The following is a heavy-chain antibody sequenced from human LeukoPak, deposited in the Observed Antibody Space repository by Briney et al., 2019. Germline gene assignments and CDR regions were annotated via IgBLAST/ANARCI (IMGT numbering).Heavy chain of an antibody. D-gene: IGHD1-26*01. Sequence: GGSLRLSCAASGFTVSSYAMHWVRQPIGKGLKWVSALGIAGDTFYPGSVKGRSTISRENARNSLYLQMNSLRAEDTAMYYCARQMQSHGNFDSWGQGTLVTVSS. J-gene: IGHJ4*02. CDR2: LGIAGDT. CDR1: GFTVSSYA. V-gene: IGHV3-13*01. CDR3: ARQMQSHGNFDS.